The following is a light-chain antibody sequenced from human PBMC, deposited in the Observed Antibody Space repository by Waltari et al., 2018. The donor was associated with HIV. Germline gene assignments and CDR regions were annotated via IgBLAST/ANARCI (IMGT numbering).Light chain of an antibody. J-gene: IGLJ1*01. V-gene: IGLV1-47*01. CDR2: RDN. Sequence: QSVVTQPPSASGTPGQRVTISCSGSSSNIGRSYVFWYQQLPGTAPTLLIYRDNQRPSGVPDRFSGSKSGTSASLAISGLRSEDEADYYCATWDDTLTGYVFGTGTKVTVL. CDR3: ATWDDTLTGYV. CDR1: SSNIGRSY.